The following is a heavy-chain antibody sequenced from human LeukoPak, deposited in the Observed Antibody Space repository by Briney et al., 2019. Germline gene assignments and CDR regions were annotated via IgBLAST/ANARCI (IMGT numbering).Heavy chain of an antibody. CDR2: IIPIFGTA. V-gene: IGHV1-69*05. J-gene: IGHJ5*02. CDR1: GGTFSSYA. CDR3: AGAAKRNNWFDP. Sequence: ASVKVSCKASGGTFSSYAISWVRQAPGQGLEWMGGIIPIFGTANYAQKFQSRVTITTDESTSTACMELSSLRSEDTAVYYCAGAAKRNNWFDPWGQGTLVTVSS.